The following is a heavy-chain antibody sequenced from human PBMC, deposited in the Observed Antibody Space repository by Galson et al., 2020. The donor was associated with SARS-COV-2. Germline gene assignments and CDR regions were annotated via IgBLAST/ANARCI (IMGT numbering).Heavy chain of an antibody. D-gene: IGHD6-6*01. CDR3: VKALDV. Sequence: SCAASGFTFSDYWMHWVRQAPGKGLEWVANIKQDGSDKFYLDSVKGRFTISRDNSKNSLYLQMNSLRAEDTAVYYCVKALDVWGQGTTVTVSS. CDR1: GFTFSDYW. V-gene: IGHV3-7*03. CDR2: IKQDGSDK. J-gene: IGHJ6*02.